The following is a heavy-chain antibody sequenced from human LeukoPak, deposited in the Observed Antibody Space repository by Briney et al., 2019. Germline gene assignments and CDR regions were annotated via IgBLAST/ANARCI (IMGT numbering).Heavy chain of an antibody. CDR2: IYHSGST. CDR1: GGSISSGGYS. CDR3: VRSKGGSHDY. V-gene: IGHV4-30-2*01. Sequence: SETLSLTCAVSGGSISSGGYSWSWIRQPPGKGLEWIGYIYHSGSTYYNPSLKSRVTISVDTSKNQFSLKLSSVTAADTAVYYCVRSKGGSHDYWGQGTLVTVSS. J-gene: IGHJ4*02. D-gene: IGHD1-26*01.